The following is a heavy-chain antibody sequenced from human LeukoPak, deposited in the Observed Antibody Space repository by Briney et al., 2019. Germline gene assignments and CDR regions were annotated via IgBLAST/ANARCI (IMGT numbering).Heavy chain of an antibody. D-gene: IGHD5-18*01. CDR3: ARTTAMVTIFDY. V-gene: IGHV1-3*01. J-gene: IGHJ4*02. CDR1: GYTFTTYA. CDR2: INAGNGNT. Sequence: ASVKVSCEASGYTFTTYAMHWVRQAPGQRLECMGWINAGNGNTKYSQKFQDRVTITRDTSASTAYMELSSLRSEDTAVYYCARTTAMVTIFDYWGQGTLVTVSS.